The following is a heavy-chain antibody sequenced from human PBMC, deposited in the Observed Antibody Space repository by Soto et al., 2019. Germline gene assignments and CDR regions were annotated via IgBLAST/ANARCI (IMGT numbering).Heavy chain of an antibody. D-gene: IGHD2-15*01. CDR2: IDYNGVT. CDR1: GGSIYRSGYY. V-gene: IGHV4-39*01. CDR3: GKVLVGATGHTDSDS. J-gene: IGHJ4*02. Sequence: SENLSLTCTVSGGSIYRSGYYWGWIRQPPGRGLEWIGNIDYNGVTYSNPSLKSRVTISRDTSKNQFSLKLTSVTAADTALYYCGKVLVGATGHTDSDSWGPGTLVTVSS.